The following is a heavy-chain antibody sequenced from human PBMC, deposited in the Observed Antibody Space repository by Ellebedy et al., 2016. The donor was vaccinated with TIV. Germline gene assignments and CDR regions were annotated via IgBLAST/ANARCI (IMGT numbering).Heavy chain of an antibody. Sequence: ASVKVSXKASGYTFTSYDINWVRQATGQGLEWMGWMNPSIGNTGYAQKFQGRVTMTRNTSISTAYMELSSLTSEDTAVYYCARGFSVLGVVTLGWFNPWGQGTLVTVSS. CDR2: MNPSIGNT. V-gene: IGHV1-8*01. D-gene: IGHD3-3*01. J-gene: IGHJ5*02. CDR3: ARGFSVLGVVTLGWFNP. CDR1: GYTFTSYD.